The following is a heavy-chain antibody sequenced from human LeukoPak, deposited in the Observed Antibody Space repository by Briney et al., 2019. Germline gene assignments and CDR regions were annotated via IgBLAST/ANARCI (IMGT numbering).Heavy chain of an antibody. J-gene: IGHJ4*02. V-gene: IGHV1-18*01. D-gene: IGHD6-19*01. CDR1: GYTFTSYS. CDR3: ARDHVISSGWPSRIGY. Sequence: VSVKVSRKASGYTFTSYSISWVRQAPGQGLEWMGWISTYNGNTNYAQKLQGRVTMTTDTSTSTAYMELRSLRSDDTAVYYCARDHVISSGWPSRIGYWGQGTLVTVSS. CDR2: ISTYNGNT.